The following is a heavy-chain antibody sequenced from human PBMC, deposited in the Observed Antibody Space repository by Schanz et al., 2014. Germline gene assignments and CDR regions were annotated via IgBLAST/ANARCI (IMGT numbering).Heavy chain of an antibody. D-gene: IGHD3-16*01. J-gene: IGHJ4*01. V-gene: IGHV3-48*01. CDR3: VTDSLFAFQY. CDR2: VSRSAHDI. CDR1: GFSFGNYG. Sequence: EVQLVASGGGLVQPGGSLRLSCEASGFSFGNYGMNWVRQAPGKGLEWVTYVSRSAHDIYYADSVKGRFTMSRDNAKISVLLKRNSLRAEAADVYYSVTDSLFAFQYWGQGILVTVSS.